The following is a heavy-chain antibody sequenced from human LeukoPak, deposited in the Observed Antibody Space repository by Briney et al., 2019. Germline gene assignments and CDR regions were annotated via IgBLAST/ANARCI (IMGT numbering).Heavy chain of an antibody. CDR1: GFTFSSYA. D-gene: IGHD6-19*01. CDR3: AKVRGWSYYFDY. Sequence: GGSLRLSCAASGFTFSSYAMSWVRQAPGKGLEWVSAISGSGGGTYYADSVKGRFTISRDNSKNTLYLQMNSLRAEDTAVYYCAKVRGWSYYFDYWGQGTLVTVSS. CDR2: ISGSGGGT. J-gene: IGHJ4*02. V-gene: IGHV3-23*01.